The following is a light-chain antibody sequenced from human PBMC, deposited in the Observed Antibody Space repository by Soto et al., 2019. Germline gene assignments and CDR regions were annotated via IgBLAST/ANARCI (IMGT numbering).Light chain of an antibody. Sequence: QSVLTQTPSVSGAPGQKITMSCTGGSSNIGAGYDVHWYQQVPGAAPRLLIYADNNRPSGVPDRFSASKSGTSASLVITGLQGEDEANYYCQSYDTSLSGVIFGAGTKLTVL. V-gene: IGLV1-40*01. CDR3: QSYDTSLSGVI. CDR2: ADN. J-gene: IGLJ2*01. CDR1: SSNIGAGYD.